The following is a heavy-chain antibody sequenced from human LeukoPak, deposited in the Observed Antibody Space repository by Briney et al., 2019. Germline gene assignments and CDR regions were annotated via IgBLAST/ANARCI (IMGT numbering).Heavy chain of an antibody. J-gene: IGHJ3*02. CDR3: AKDLRTVTAPGDAFDI. D-gene: IGHD2-21*02. CDR2: ISGSGGST. CDR1: GFTFSSYA. Sequence: GGSLRLSCAASGFTFSSYAMSWVRQAPGKGLECVSAISGSGGSTYYADSVKGRFTISRDNSKNTLYLQMNSLRAEDTAVYYCAKDLRTVTAPGDAFDIWGQGTMVTVSS. V-gene: IGHV3-23*01.